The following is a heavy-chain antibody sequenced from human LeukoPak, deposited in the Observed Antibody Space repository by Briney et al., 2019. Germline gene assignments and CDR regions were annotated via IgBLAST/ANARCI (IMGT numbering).Heavy chain of an antibody. V-gene: IGHV3-7*01. D-gene: IGHD3-22*01. CDR2: IKQDGSEK. J-gene: IGHJ4*02. Sequence: GGSLRLSCAASGFTFSSYWMSWVRQAPGKGLEWVANIKQDGSEKYYVDSVKGRFTISRDNAKNSLYLQMNSLRAEDTAVYYCAREGNYYDSSGPGYDYWGQGTLVTVSS. CDR3: AREGNYYDSSGPGYDY. CDR1: GFTFSSYW.